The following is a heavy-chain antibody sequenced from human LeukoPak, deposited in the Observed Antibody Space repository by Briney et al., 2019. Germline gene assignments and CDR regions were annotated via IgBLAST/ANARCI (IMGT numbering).Heavy chain of an antibody. CDR2: IYYSGST. J-gene: IGHJ5*02. V-gene: IGHV4-59*01. D-gene: IGHD4-23*01. CDR1: GGSISSYY. Sequence: SETLSLTCTVSGGSISSYYWSWIRQPPGKGLEWIGYIYYSGSTNYNPSLKSRVTISVDTSKNQFSLKLSSVTAADTAVYYCARVPGWATGVTEDTGGFDPWGQGTLVTVSS. CDR3: ARVPGWATGVTEDTGGFDP.